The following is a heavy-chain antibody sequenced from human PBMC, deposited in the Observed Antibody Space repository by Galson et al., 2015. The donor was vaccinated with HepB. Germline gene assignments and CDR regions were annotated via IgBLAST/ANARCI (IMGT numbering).Heavy chain of an antibody. CDR3: ARDFYYESGGYSFTRGIDY. Sequence: SLRLSCAVSGFTFRSHAMHWVRQAPGKGPEWVAVISIDGSNKYYLDSVKGRFTISRDDSKNTLYLQMNSLRVEDTAVYYCARDFYYESGGYSFTRGIDYWGQGTLVTVSS. CDR2: ISIDGSNK. J-gene: IGHJ4*02. CDR1: GFTFRSHA. D-gene: IGHD3-22*01. V-gene: IGHV3-30*04.